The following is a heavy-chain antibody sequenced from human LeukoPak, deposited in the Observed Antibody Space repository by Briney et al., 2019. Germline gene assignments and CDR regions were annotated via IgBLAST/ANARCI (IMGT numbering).Heavy chain of an antibody. CDR2: INPNTGGT. V-gene: IGHV1-2*02. D-gene: IGHD1-26*01. CDR1: GYTFTDYY. J-gene: IGHJ4*01. Sequence: ASVKVSCKASGYTFTDYYFHWVRQVPGQGLECMGWINPNTGGTNYPQKFQGRVTMTRDTSISAAYMELTSLRSDDTAAYYCARDLGATTGAPWYYFDFWGQGALVTVSS. CDR3: ARDLGATTGAPWYYFDF.